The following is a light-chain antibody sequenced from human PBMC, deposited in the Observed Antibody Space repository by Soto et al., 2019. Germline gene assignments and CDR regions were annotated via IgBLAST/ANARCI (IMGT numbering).Light chain of an antibody. Sequence: MAMPRSPPTLPVSLGERATLPVRASQSVGINLAWHQQKPGQAPRLLIYGASTRATGIPARFSGSGSGTEFTLTISSLQSEDFAVYFCQQYKIWPTFGHGTKVDIK. CDR3: QQYKIWPT. CDR2: GAS. CDR1: QSVGIN. V-gene: IGKV3-15*01. J-gene: IGKJ1*01.